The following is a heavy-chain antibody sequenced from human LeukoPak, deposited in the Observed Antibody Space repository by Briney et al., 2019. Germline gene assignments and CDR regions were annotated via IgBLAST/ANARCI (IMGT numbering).Heavy chain of an antibody. V-gene: IGHV4-39*01. D-gene: IGHD5-24*01. J-gene: IGHJ4*02. Sequence: SETLSLTCTVSGGSISSSSYYWGWIRQPPGKGLEWIGSIYYSGSPYYNPSLKSRVTISVDTSKNQFALKLSAVTAADTPVYFSASQSRDGYSYFDYWGQGTLVTVSS. CDR1: GGSISSSSYY. CDR3: ASQSRDGYSYFDY. CDR2: IYYSGSP.